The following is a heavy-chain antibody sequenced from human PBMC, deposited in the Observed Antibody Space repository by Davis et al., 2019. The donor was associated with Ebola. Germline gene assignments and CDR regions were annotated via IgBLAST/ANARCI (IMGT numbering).Heavy chain of an antibody. Sequence: GGSLRLSCAASGFTFSVYYLSWVRQAPGKGLEWVANIKQDGSEKYYVDSVKGRFTISRDNAKNSLYLQMNSLRAEDTAVYYCARKGGEVLRFLEWLSDFDYWGQGTLVTVSS. D-gene: IGHD3-3*01. V-gene: IGHV3-7*03. J-gene: IGHJ4*02. CDR2: IKQDGSEK. CDR3: ARKGGEVLRFLEWLSDFDY. CDR1: GFTFSVYY.